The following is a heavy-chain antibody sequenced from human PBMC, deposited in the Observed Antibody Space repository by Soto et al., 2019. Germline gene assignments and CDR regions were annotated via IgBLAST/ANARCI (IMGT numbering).Heavy chain of an antibody. V-gene: IGHV3-43*01. D-gene: IGHD1-26*01. J-gene: IGHJ4*02. Sequence: EVLLVESGGGVVQPGGSLRLSCEASGFKFDDYMMHWVRQAPGKGLEWISRISWDGDFLDYADSIKGRFTVSRDNSKNSLYLHMNSLKTEDTAFYYCAKECNGGSSLDHWGQGTLVTFSS. CDR3: AKECNGGSSLDH. CDR2: ISWDGDFL. CDR1: GFKFDDYM.